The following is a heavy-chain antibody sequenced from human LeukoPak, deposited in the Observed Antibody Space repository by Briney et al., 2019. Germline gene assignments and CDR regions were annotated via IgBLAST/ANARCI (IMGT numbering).Heavy chain of an antibody. CDR3: ARELGGSGFDP. CDR1: GFSFRSYE. V-gene: IGHV3-48*03. J-gene: IGHJ5*02. D-gene: IGHD3-10*01. Sequence: GGSLRLSCAASGFSFRSYEMNWVRQAPGKGLEWVSYISSSGSTLDYADSVKGRFTISRDNAKNSLFLQMNSLSAEDTAVYYCARELGGSGFDPWGQGILVSVSS. CDR2: ISSSGSTL.